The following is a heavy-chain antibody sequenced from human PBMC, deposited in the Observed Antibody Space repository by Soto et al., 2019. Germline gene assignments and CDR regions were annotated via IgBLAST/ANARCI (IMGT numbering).Heavy chain of an antibody. Sequence: QVQLVESGGGVVQPGRSLRLSCAASGFTFSSYAMHWVRQAPGKGLEWVAVISYDGSNKCYADSVKGRFTISRDNSKNTLYLQMNSLRAEGTAVYYCARSGGYSYGPGGMDVWGQGTTVTVSS. CDR2: ISYDGSNK. V-gene: IGHV3-30-3*01. CDR1: GFTFSSYA. CDR3: ARSGGYSYGPGGMDV. D-gene: IGHD5-18*01. J-gene: IGHJ6*02.